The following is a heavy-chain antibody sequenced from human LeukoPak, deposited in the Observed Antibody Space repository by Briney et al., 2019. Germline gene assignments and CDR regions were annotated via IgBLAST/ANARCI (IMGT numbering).Heavy chain of an antibody. CDR3: ARVLEEWLVLDY. D-gene: IGHD6-19*01. Sequence: GGSLRLSCAASGFTFSRYSMNWVRQAPGKGLEWVSSISSSSSYIYYADSVKGRFTISRDNAKNSLYLQMNSLRAEDTAVYYCARVLEEWLVLDYWGQGTLVTVSS. CDR2: ISSSSSYI. J-gene: IGHJ4*02. V-gene: IGHV3-21*01. CDR1: GFTFSRYS.